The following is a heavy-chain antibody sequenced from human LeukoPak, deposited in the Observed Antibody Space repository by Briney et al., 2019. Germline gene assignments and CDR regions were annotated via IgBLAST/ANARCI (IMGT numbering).Heavy chain of an antibody. J-gene: IGHJ4*02. CDR3: ARVRPGYSSGWSSFDY. D-gene: IGHD6-19*01. Sequence: GGSLRLSCAASGFTFSSYWMSWVRQAPGKGLEWVANIKQDGSEKYYVDSVKGRFTISRDNAKNSLYLQMNSLRAEDTAVYYCARVRPGYSSGWSSFDYWGQGTLVTVSS. CDR1: GFTFSSYW. CDR2: IKQDGSEK. V-gene: IGHV3-7*03.